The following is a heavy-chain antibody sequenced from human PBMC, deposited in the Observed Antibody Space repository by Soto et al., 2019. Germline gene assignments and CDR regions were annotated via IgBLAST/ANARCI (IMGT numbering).Heavy chain of an antibody. CDR2: IASDGSST. D-gene: IGHD3-16*02. Sequence: PGGSLRLSCAAAGFTFSDHWMHWVRQPPGKGLVWVARIASDGSSTTYADSVQGRFTISRDNARGTLYLQMNSLTAEDTAVYYCARRVNSAPNWFDPWGQGTLVTVSS. V-gene: IGHV3-74*01. CDR1: GFTFSDHW. J-gene: IGHJ5*02. CDR3: ARRVNSAPNWFDP.